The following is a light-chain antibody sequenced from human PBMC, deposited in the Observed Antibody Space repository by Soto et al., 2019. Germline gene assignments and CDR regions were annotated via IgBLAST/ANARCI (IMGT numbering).Light chain of an antibody. Sequence: EIVLTQSPGTLSLSPGERATLSCRASQSVSSSYLAWYQQKPGQAPRLLIYGASSRATGIPDRFSGSGSGTDFTLTISRLEPEDFVVYYCQQYRTFGQGTKVDIK. J-gene: IGKJ1*01. CDR2: GAS. CDR3: QQYRT. CDR1: QSVSSSY. V-gene: IGKV3-20*01.